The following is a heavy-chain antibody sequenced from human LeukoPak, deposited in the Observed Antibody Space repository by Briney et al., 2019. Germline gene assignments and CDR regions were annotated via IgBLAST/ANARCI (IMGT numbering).Heavy chain of an antibody. J-gene: IGHJ4*02. D-gene: IGHD6-6*01. V-gene: IGHV4-39*07. Sequence: SETLSLTCTVSGGSISSSSYYWGWVRQPPGKELEWIGSIYYSGNTYYNPSLKSRVTILVDTSKNQFSPKLSSVTAADTAVYYCAREGSSSYDYWGQGTLVTVSS. CDR3: AREGSSSYDY. CDR1: GGSISSSSYY. CDR2: IYYSGNT.